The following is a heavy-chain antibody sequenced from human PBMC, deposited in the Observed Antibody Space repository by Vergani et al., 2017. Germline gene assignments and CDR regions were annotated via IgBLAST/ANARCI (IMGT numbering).Heavy chain of an antibody. V-gene: IGHV3-7*01. J-gene: IGHJ4*02. CDR1: GFISSSYW. CDR3: ARGHPVGSY. Sequence: EGQLVESGGDWVQRGGSLRLSCAASGFISSSYWVSWVRQAPGKGLEWVANVNQDGSEKYYVDSVRGRFTISRDNAKNSISLQMNSMRVADTAVYYCARGHPVGSYWGQGTLVTVSS. CDR2: VNQDGSEK. D-gene: IGHD1-26*01.